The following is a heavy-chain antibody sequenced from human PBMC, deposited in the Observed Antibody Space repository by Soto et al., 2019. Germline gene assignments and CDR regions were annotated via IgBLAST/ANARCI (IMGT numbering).Heavy chain of an antibody. CDR3: AKVWHTAMVTDWFDP. CDR2: ISGSGGGT. Sequence: EVQLLESGGGLVQPGGSLRLSCAASGFTFSSYAMSWVRQAPGKGLEWVSGISGSGGGTYYADSVKGRVTISRDNSKNTLYLQMNSLRAEDTAVYYCAKVWHTAMVTDWFDPWGQGTLVTVSS. CDR1: GFTFSSYA. J-gene: IGHJ5*02. V-gene: IGHV3-23*01. D-gene: IGHD5-18*01.